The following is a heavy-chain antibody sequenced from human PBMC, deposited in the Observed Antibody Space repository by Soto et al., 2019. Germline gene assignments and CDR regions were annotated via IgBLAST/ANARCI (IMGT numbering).Heavy chain of an antibody. CDR3: VREDDAGYRDYYGLDV. D-gene: IGHD3-9*01. Sequence: QVQLQXXXPGLXXPSQTLSLTCTVSGGSISFDHYHWXXIXXXAGKGLEWIGYIHYSWSVYYNPSRPSPVXXXXXXXXXXXXXXXXXXXXXDTAVYFCVREDDAGYRDYYGLDVWGQGTTVTVSS. CDR1: GGSISFDHYH. V-gene: IGHV4-30-4*01. J-gene: IGHJ6*02. CDR2: IHYSWSV.